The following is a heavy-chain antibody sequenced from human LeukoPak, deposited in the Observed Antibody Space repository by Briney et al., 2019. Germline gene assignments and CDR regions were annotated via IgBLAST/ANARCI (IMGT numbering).Heavy chain of an antibody. CDR2: IRYDGSNK. J-gene: IGHJ4*02. V-gene: IGHV3-30*02. D-gene: IGHD2-2*01. CDR3: AKFLLFDGHCSSTSCPDY. Sequence: GGSLRLSCAASGFTFSSYGMHWVRQAPGKGLEWVEFIRYDGSNKYYADSVKGRFTISRDNSKNTLYLQINSLRAEDTAVYYCAKFLLFDGHCSSTSCPDYWGQGTLVTVSP. CDR1: GFTFSSYG.